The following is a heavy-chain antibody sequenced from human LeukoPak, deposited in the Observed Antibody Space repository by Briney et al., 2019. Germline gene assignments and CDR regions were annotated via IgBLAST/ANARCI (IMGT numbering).Heavy chain of an antibody. CDR2: ISANNGNT. Sequence: ASVKVSCKASGYTFITYDITWVRQAPGQGLEWMGWISANNGNTIYAQKLQGRVTMTTDTSTSTAYMELRSLRSDDTAVYYCARERSWDYYDSSGYHGFDPWGQGTLVTVSS. J-gene: IGHJ5*02. CDR3: ARERSWDYYDSSGYHGFDP. D-gene: IGHD3-22*01. CDR1: GYTFITYD. V-gene: IGHV1-18*01.